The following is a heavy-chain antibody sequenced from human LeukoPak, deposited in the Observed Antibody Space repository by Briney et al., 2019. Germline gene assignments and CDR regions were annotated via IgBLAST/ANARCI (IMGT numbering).Heavy chain of an antibody. CDR1: GGSFSGYY. CDR3: ARSLGELSFPHFDY. D-gene: IGHD3-16*02. Sequence: SETLSLTCAVYGGSFSGYYWSWIRQPPGKGLEWIGEINHSGSTNYNPSLKSRVTISVDTSMNQFSLKLSSVTAADTAVYYCARSLGELSFPHFDYWGQGTLVTVSS. CDR2: INHSGST. V-gene: IGHV4-34*01. J-gene: IGHJ4*02.